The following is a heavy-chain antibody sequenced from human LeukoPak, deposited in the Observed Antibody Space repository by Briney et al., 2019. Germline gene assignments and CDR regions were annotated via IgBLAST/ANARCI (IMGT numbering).Heavy chain of an antibody. CDR3: ASYDTNGHFDY. Sequence: SETLSLTCAVYGGSFSGYYWSWIRQPPGKGLEWIGYIYYTGTTKYNPSLKSRVTISVDTSKNQFSLKLSSVTAADTAVYHCASYDTNGHFDYWGQGILVTVSS. J-gene: IGHJ4*02. CDR2: IYYTGTT. D-gene: IGHD2-8*01. V-gene: IGHV4-59*01. CDR1: GGSFSGYY.